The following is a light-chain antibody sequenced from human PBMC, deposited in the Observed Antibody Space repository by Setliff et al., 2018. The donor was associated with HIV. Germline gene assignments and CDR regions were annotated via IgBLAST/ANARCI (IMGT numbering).Light chain of an antibody. CDR3: ASWDDSLSGVV. J-gene: IGLJ2*01. CDR2: SNN. V-gene: IGLV1-47*02. Sequence: QSVLTQPPSASATPGQTVTISCSGSNTDIGGSFGYNHVYWFQQFPGVAPKLLIYSNNQRPSGVPERFSASKSGTSASLVISGLRSEDEADYYWASWDDSLSGVVFGGGTQLTVL. CDR1: NTDIGGSFGYNH.